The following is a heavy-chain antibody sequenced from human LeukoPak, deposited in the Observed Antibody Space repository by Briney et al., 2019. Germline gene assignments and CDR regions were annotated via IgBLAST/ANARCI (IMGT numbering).Heavy chain of an antibody. CDR3: ARVAWATSCSSCYYYYYGMDV. CDR1: GGSFSGYY. Sequence: RPSETLSLTCAVYGGSFSGYYWSWIRQPPGKGLEWIGEINHSGSTNYNPSLKSRVTISVDTSKNQFSLKLSSVTAADTAVYYCARVAWATSCSSCYYYYYGMDVWGQGTTVTVSS. J-gene: IGHJ6*02. V-gene: IGHV4-34*01. D-gene: IGHD2-2*01. CDR2: INHSGST.